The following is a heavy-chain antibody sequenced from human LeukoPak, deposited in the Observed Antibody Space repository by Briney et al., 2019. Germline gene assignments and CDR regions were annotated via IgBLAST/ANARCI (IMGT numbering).Heavy chain of an antibody. CDR3: ARDNRVVGSDY. Sequence: GGSLRLSCAASGFTFSSYSMNWVRQAPGKGLEWVSSISSSSSYIYYADSVKGRFTISRDNAKNSLYLQMNSLRAEDAAVYYCARDNRVVGSDYWGQGTLVTVSS. D-gene: IGHD2-15*01. CDR1: GFTFSSYS. CDR2: ISSSSSYI. V-gene: IGHV3-21*01. J-gene: IGHJ4*02.